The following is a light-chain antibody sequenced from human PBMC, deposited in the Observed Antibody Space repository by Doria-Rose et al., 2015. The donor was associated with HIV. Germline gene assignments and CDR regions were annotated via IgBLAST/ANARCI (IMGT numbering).Light chain of an antibody. Sequence: EIALTQSSGTLSLSPGERATLSCRASQSFSSTYLAWYQQKPGQAPSLLIYDGSTRATGIPDRFSASGSGTDFTLTISRLEPEDFALYYCHQYGTSWTFGQGTKVEI. V-gene: IGKV3-20*01. CDR3: HQYGTSWT. J-gene: IGKJ1*01. CDR2: DGS. CDR1: QSFSSTY.